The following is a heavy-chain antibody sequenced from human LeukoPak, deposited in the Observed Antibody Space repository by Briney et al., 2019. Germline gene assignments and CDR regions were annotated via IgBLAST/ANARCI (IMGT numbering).Heavy chain of an antibody. D-gene: IGHD4-17*01. CDR1: GGSISSSSYY. CDR3: ARLSTTETGPEY. Sequence: SSETLSLTCTVSGGSISSSSYYWGWIRQPPGKGLEWIGSIYYSGSTYYNPSLKGRVTISVDTSKNQFSLKLSSVTAADTAVYYCARLSTTETGPEYWGQRTLVTVSS. CDR2: IYYSGST. J-gene: IGHJ4*02. V-gene: IGHV4-39*01.